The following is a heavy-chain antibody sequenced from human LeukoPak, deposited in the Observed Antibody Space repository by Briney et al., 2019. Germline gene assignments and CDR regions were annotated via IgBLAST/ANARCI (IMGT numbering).Heavy chain of an antibody. J-gene: IGHJ6*03. CDR3: ARAFRPPNYYYYYMDV. V-gene: IGHV1-2*02. CDR1: GYTFTSYY. D-gene: IGHD2/OR15-2a*01. CDR2: INPNSGGT. Sequence: GASVKVSCKASGYTFTSYYMHWVRQAPGQGLEWMGWINPNSGGTNYAQKFQGRVTMTRDTSISTAYMELSRLRSDDTAVYYCARAFRPPNYYYYYMDVWGKGTTVTVSS.